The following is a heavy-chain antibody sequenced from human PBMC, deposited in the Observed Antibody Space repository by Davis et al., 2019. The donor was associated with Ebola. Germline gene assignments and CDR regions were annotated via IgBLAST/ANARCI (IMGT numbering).Heavy chain of an antibody. Sequence: PGGSLRLSCAASGFTFSSYWMSWVRQAPGKGLEWVANIKQDGSEKYYADSVKGRFTISRDNSKNTLYLQMNSLRAEDTAVYYCAKDATMIVVVKDLPVSDAFDIWGQGTMVTVSS. V-gene: IGHV3-7*01. CDR1: GFTFSSYW. CDR2: IKQDGSEK. CDR3: AKDATMIVVVKDLPVSDAFDI. D-gene: IGHD3-22*01. J-gene: IGHJ3*02.